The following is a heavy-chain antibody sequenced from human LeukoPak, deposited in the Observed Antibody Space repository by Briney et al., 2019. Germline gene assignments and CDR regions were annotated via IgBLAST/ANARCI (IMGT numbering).Heavy chain of an antibody. V-gene: IGHV3-23*01. CDR3: AKRAPYYFDY. CDR2: ITASGGST. J-gene: IGHJ4*02. Sequence: GGSLRLSCAASGFTFSSSAMSWVRQAPGEGLEWASSITASGGSTFYADSVKGRFIISRDNAKNTLYLQMHSLRAEDTALYYCAKRAPYYFDYWGQGTLVTVSS. CDR1: GFTFSSSA.